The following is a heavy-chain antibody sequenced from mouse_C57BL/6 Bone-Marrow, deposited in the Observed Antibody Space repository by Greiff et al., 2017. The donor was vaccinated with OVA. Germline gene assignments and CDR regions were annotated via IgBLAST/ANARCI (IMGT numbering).Heavy chain of an antibody. CDR2: IDPETGGT. CDR1: GYTFTDYE. CDR3: TRWGTTVEAPFDY. V-gene: IGHV1-15*01. Sequence: QVNVKQSGAELVRPGASVTLSCKASGYTFTDYEMHWVKQTPVHGLEWIGAIDPETGGTAYNQKFKGKAILTADKSYSTAYLELRSLTSEDSAVNYCTRWGTTVEAPFDYWGQGTTLTVSS. D-gene: IGHD1-1*01. J-gene: IGHJ2*01.